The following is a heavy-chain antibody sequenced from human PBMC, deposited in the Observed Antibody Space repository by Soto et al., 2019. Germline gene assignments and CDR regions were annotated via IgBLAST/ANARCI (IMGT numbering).Heavy chain of an antibody. Sequence: QVQLVESGGGVVQPGRSLRLSCAASGFTFSSYGMHWVRQAPGKGLEWVAVISYDGSNKDYADSVKGRFTISRDNSKNTLYLQMNSLRAEDTAVYYCAKARSSDWYFDLWGRGTRVTVSS. J-gene: IGHJ2*01. CDR3: AKARSSDWYFDL. V-gene: IGHV3-30*18. CDR1: GFTFSSYG. CDR2: ISYDGSNK.